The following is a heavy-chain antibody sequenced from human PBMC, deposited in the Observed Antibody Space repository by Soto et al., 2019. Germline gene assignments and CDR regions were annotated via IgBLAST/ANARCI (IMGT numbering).Heavy chain of an antibody. CDR2: IYYSGST. J-gene: IGHJ4*02. CDR3: ARDGAVAGTYDY. V-gene: IGHV4-59*01. Sequence: PSETLSLTCTVSGGSISSYYLSWIRQPPGKGLEWIGYIYYSGSTNYNPSLKSRVTISVDTSKNQFSLKLSSVTAADTAVYYCARDGAVAGTYDYWGQGTLVTVSS. CDR1: GGSISSYY. D-gene: IGHD6-19*01.